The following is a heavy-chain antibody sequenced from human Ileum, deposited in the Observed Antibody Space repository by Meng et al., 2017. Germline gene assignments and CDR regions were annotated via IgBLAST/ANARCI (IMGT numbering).Heavy chain of an antibody. D-gene: IGHD3-10*01. Sequence: SETLSLTCTVSGDSVNNYYWHWIRQPAGKGLEWIGRVYSSGSTDQNTSLKSLVTMSVDTPKNQISLRLTSVTAADTAVYYCARESGSSPVRGVMPRFDSWGQETLVTVSS. CDR2: VYSSGST. J-gene: IGHJ4*02. CDR1: GDSVNNYY. V-gene: IGHV4-4*07. CDR3: ARESGSSPVRGVMPRFDS.